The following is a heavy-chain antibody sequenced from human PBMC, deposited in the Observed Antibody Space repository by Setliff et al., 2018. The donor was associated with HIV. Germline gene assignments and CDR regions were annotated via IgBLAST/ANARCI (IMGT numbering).Heavy chain of an antibody. Sequence: SETLSLTCFVSSASVSRSGYYWHWIRQHPGKGLEWIGFIHNSETTEYNPSLKSRVAISVDTSKNQFSLKLSSVTAADTALYYCARHCGYTPGQTCLYYLDVWGKGTTVTVSS. CDR3: ARHCGYTPGQTCLYYLDV. V-gene: IGHV4-39*01. CDR1: SASVSRSGYY. CDR2: IHNSETT. J-gene: IGHJ6*03. D-gene: IGHD5-18*01.